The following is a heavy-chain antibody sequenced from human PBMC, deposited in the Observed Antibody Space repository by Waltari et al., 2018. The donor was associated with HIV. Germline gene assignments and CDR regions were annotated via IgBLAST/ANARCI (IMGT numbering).Heavy chain of an antibody. CDR1: GGTFRSHA. V-gene: IGHV1-69*01. J-gene: IGHJ4*02. CDR3: ARGPAVTHADFDY. CDR2: IIPIFGTA. D-gene: IGHD4-17*01. Sequence: QVQLVQSGAEVKKPGSSVKVSCKASGGTFRSHAITWVRPAPGQGLEWMGGIIPIFGTANYAQKFQGRVTITADESTSTAYMELSSLRSEDTAVYYCARGPAVTHADFDYWGQGTLVTVSS.